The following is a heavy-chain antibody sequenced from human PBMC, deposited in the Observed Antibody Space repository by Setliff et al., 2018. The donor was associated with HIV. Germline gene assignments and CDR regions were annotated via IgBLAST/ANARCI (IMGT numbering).Heavy chain of an antibody. CDR2: INWNGGST. J-gene: IGHJ4*02. CDR1: GFTFDDYG. V-gene: IGHV3-20*04. Sequence: PGGSLRLSCAASGFTFDDYGMSWVRQAPGKGLEWVSGINWNGGSTGYADSVKGRFTISRDNAKNSLYLQMNSLRAEDTALYYCARAMVRGILTQYDYWGQGTLVTVSS. CDR3: ARAMVRGILTQYDY. D-gene: IGHD3-10*01.